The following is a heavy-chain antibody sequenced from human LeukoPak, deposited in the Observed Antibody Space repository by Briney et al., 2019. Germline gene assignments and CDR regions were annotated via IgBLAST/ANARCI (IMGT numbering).Heavy chain of an antibody. CDR2: VSSDGSST. Sequence: GESLRLSCAASGFTFSSYWMHWVRQAPGKGLVWVSHVSSDGSSTPYADSVKGRFTISRDNAKNTLYLQMNSLRAEDTAVYYCARHTAVTGSYYFDSWGQGTLVTVSS. V-gene: IGHV3-74*01. CDR3: ARHTAVTGSYYFDS. J-gene: IGHJ4*02. D-gene: IGHD6-19*01. CDR1: GFTFSSYW.